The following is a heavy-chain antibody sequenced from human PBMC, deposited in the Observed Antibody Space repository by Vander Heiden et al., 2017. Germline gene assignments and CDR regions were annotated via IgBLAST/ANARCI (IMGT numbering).Heavy chain of an antibody. CDR2: IYVDDSDT. Sequence: VQLVQSGAEVRKPGESLKISCTGSGNTFATYWIGWVRQMPGKGLEWMGIIYVDDSDTRYSPSFQGQVTISADKSINTAYLQWSSLKASDTAIYYCARGRGYSPYNWFDPWGQGTLVTVSS. CDR3: ARGRGYSPYNWFDP. V-gene: IGHV5-51*01. D-gene: IGHD4-4*01. CDR1: GNTFATYW. J-gene: IGHJ5*02.